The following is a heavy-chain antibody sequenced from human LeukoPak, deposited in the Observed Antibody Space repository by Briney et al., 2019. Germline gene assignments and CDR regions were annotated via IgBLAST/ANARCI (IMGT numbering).Heavy chain of an antibody. J-gene: IGHJ4*02. D-gene: IGHD6-13*01. Sequence: GRSLRLSCAASGFTFSSYAMHWVRQAPGKGLEWVAVISYDGSNDYYADSVKGRFTISRDNSKNTLYLQMNSLRAEDTAVYYCARGFRAAAGKYYFDYWGQGTLVTVSS. CDR1: GFTFSSYA. V-gene: IGHV3-30*01. CDR2: ISYDGSND. CDR3: ARGFRAAAGKYYFDY.